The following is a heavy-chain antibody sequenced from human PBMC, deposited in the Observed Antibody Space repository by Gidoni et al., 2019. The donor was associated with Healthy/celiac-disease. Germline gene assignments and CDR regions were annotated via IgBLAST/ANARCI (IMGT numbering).Heavy chain of an antibody. Sequence: QVQLQESGPGLVKPSETLSLTCTVSGGSVSSGSYYWSWIRQPPGKGLEWIGYIYYRGSTNYNPSLKSRVTISVDTSKNQFSLKLSSVTAADTAVYYCARTLRVRWFDPWGQGTLVTVSS. D-gene: IGHD3-10*01. CDR1: GGSVSSGSYY. CDR2: IYYRGST. V-gene: IGHV4-61*01. J-gene: IGHJ5*02. CDR3: ARTLRVRWFDP.